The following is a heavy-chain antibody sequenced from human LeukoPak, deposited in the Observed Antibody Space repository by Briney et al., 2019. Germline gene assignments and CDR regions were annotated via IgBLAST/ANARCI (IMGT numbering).Heavy chain of an antibody. V-gene: IGHV3-49*05. D-gene: IGHD3-22*01. J-gene: IGHJ4*02. CDR2: IRSKAYGGTT. CDR3: TGAGSGYYYDI. Sequence: KPGGSLRLSCTASGFTFGDYAMSWFRQAPGKGLEWVGFIRSKAYGGTTEYAASVKGRFTISRDDSKSTAYLQMNSLKTEDTAVYYCTGAGSGYYYDIWGQGTLVTVSS. CDR1: GFTFGDYA.